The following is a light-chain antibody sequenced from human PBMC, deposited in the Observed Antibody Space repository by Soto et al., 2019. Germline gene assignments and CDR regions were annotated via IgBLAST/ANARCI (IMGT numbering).Light chain of an antibody. CDR1: QGIRND. CDR3: LQDFKYPRT. CDR2: EAS. V-gene: IGKV1-6*01. J-gene: IGKJ1*01. Sequence: IQLTQSPSSLSASVGDRVTITCRASQGIRNDLAWYQQKPGKAPKLLVYEASTLQSGVPSRFSGSYSGTDFTLTIGSLQPEDFATYYCLQDFKYPRTFGQGTKVDIK.